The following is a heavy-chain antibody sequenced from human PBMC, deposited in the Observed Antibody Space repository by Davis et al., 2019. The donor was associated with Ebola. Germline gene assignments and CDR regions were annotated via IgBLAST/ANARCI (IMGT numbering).Heavy chain of an antibody. CDR3: ARGRRVLVVYANDCFDP. V-gene: IGHV1-8*01. Sequence: ASAKVSCKASAYSFTSDDINWARHAAGQGLEWMGWMNPNSGNTGYAQKFQDRVTITRNTSISTAYMELSSLRSEDTAVYYCARGRRVLVVYANDCFDPWGQGTLVTVSS. D-gene: IGHD2-8*02. CDR1: AYSFTSDD. CDR2: MNPNSGNT. J-gene: IGHJ5*02.